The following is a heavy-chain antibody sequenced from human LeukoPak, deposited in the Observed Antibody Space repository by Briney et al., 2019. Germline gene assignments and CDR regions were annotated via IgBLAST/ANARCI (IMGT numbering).Heavy chain of an antibody. CDR1: GGSFSGYY. D-gene: IGHD6-19*01. V-gene: IGHV4-34*01. J-gene: IGHJ4*02. Sequence: PSETLSLTCAVYGGSFSGYYWSWIRQPPGKGLEWIGEINHSGSTNHNPSLKSRVTTSVDTSKNQFSLKLSSVTAADTAVYYCARGGPVAGILYYFDYWGQGTLVTVSS. CDR2: INHSGST. CDR3: ARGGPVAGILYYFDY.